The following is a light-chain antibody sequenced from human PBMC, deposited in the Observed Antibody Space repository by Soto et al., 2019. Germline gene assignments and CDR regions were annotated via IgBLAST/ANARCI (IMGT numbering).Light chain of an antibody. CDR1: QSIDTW. J-gene: IGKJ5*01. V-gene: IGKV1-5*03. CDR2: KAS. Sequence: ASVEDSVSIPCRASQSIDTWLAWYQQKAGKAPNLLIYKASRLESGVPSRFSGSGSGTEFTLTISRLEPEDFAVYYCQQYGSSLITFGQGTRLEIK. CDR3: QQYGSSLIT.